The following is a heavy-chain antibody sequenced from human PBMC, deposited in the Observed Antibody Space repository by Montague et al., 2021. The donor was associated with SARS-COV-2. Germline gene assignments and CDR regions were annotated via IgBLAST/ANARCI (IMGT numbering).Heavy chain of an antibody. CDR1: GGSITGFS. CDR2: VTTSGTT. CDR3: ARTPTRPLSLDS. D-gene: IGHD6-6*01. V-gene: IGHV4-4*07. J-gene: IGHJ4*02. Sequence: SETQSLTCAVSGGSITGFSWSWFRQPAGKGLEWIVRVTTSGTTNYSPSLRSRVTMSVDTSKNQFSLNLNSVTAADTAIYYCARTPTRPLSLDSWGQGTLVTVSS.